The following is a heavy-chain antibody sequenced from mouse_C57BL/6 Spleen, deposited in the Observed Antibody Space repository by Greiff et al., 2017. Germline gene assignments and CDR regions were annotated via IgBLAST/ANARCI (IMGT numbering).Heavy chain of an antibody. J-gene: IGHJ2*01. V-gene: IGHV1-54*01. CDR2: INPGSGGT. CDR1: GYAFTNYL. Sequence: QVQLQQSGAELVRPGTSVKVSCKASGYAFTNYLIEWVKQRPGQGLEWIGVINPGSGGTNYNEKFKGKATLTADKSSSTAYLQLSSLTSEDAAVYVCAGSGFYYSNYVDYFDYWGQGTTLTVSS. D-gene: IGHD2-5*01. CDR3: AGSGFYYSNYVDYFDY.